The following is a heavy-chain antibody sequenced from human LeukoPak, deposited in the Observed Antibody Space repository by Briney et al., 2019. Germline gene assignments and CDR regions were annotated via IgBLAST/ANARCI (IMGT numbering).Heavy chain of an antibody. Sequence: GGSLRLSCAASGFRFSSYWMSWVRQAPGKGLEWVANIKQDGSEKYYVDSVKGRFTISRDNAKNSLYLQINSLRAEDTAVYYCARDLNYYDSSGYYNYWGQGSLVTVYS. D-gene: IGHD3-22*01. CDR1: GFRFSSYW. V-gene: IGHV3-7*01. CDR2: IKQDGSEK. J-gene: IGHJ4*02. CDR3: ARDLNYYDSSGYYNY.